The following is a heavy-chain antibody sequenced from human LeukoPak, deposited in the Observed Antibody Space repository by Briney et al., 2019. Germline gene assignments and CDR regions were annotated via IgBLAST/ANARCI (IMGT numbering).Heavy chain of an antibody. CDR2: INTDGSTT. D-gene: IGHD3-22*01. CDR1: GFTFSSYW. V-gene: IGHV3-74*01. Sequence: AGSLRLSCAASGFTFSSYWMHWVRQAPGKGLVWVSHINTDGSTTNYSDSVKGRFTISRDNAKNTLYLQINSLRGEDTAVYYCARSSGYLDYWGQGTPVTVSS. CDR3: ARSSGYLDY. J-gene: IGHJ4*02.